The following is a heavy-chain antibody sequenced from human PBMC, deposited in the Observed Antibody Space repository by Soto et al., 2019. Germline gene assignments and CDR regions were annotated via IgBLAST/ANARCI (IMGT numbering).Heavy chain of an antibody. D-gene: IGHD6-13*01. CDR1: GYTLTELS. CDR2: FDSEDGET. Sequence: ASVKVSCKVSGYTLTELSMHWVRQAPGKGIEWMGGFDSEDGETIYAQKXXARVTMTEDTSTDRAHMELNSLRSEDTAVYYCATGVAADAFDIWGHGTMVTVS. CDR3: ATGVAADAFDI. J-gene: IGHJ3*02. V-gene: IGHV1-24*01.